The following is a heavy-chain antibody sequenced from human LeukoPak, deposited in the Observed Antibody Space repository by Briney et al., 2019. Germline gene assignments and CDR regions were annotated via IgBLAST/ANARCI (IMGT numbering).Heavy chain of an antibody. D-gene: IGHD2-2*01. CDR3: ARGGEPYQLLPFDY. CDR2: INHSGST. Sequence: SETLSLTRAVYGGSFSGYYWSWIRQPPGKGLEWIGEINHSGSTNYNPSLKSRVTISVDTSKNQFSLKLSSVTAADTAVYYCARGGEPYQLLPFDYWGQGTLVTVSS. V-gene: IGHV4-34*01. CDR1: GGSFSGYY. J-gene: IGHJ4*02.